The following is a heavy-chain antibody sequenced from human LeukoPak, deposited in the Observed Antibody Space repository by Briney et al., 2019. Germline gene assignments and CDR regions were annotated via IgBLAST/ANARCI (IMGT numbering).Heavy chain of an antibody. CDR1: GFTFSSYG. CDR3: ARVSGGRHAYDY. V-gene: IGHV3-30*03. CDR2: ISYDGSNK. D-gene: IGHD1-26*01. Sequence: GGSLRLSCAASGFTFSSYGMHWVRQAPGKGLEWVAVISYDGSNKYYADSVKGRFTISRDNSKNTLYLQMNSLRAEDTAVYYCARVSGGRHAYDYWGQGTLVTVSS. J-gene: IGHJ4*02.